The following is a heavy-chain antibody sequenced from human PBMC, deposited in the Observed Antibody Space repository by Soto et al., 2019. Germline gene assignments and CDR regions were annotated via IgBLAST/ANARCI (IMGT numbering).Heavy chain of an antibody. D-gene: IGHD2-15*01. CDR1: GGTFSSYA. CDR2: IIPIFGTA. CDR3: ARDRCSGGSCYYYYGMDV. J-gene: IGHJ6*02. Sequence: SVKVSCKASGGTFSSYAISWVRQAPGQGLEWMGGIIPIFGTANYAQKFQGRVTITADESTSTAYMELSSLRSEDTAVYYCARDRCSGGSCYYYYGMDVWGQGTTVTVSS. V-gene: IGHV1-69*13.